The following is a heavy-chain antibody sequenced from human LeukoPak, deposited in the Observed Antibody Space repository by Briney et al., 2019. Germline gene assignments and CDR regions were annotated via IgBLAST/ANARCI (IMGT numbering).Heavy chain of an antibody. CDR2: IYYSGSI. Sequence: SQTLSLTCTVSGGSISSGDYYWSWIRQPPGKGLEWIGYIYYSGSIYYNPSLKSRVTISVDTSKNQFSLKLSSVTAADTAVYYCARDGGGDSSGYYSAPFDYWGQGTLVTVSS. V-gene: IGHV4-30-4*01. D-gene: IGHD3-22*01. CDR3: ARDGGGDSSGYYSAPFDY. CDR1: GGSISSGDYY. J-gene: IGHJ4*02.